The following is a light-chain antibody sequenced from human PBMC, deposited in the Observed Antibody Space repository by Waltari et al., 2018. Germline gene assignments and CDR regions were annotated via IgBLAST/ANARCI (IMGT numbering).Light chain of an antibody. Sequence: DIQMTQSPSTLSASVGDRVTITCRASQNINTWVAWYQQKPGKAPKLLIYKASNLKSGAPSRFSGGGSGTEFTLYISSLQPDDFATYYCQQYDKYPETFGPGTTVDVK. V-gene: IGKV1-5*03. J-gene: IGKJ1*01. CDR1: QNINTW. CDR3: QQYDKYPET. CDR2: KAS.